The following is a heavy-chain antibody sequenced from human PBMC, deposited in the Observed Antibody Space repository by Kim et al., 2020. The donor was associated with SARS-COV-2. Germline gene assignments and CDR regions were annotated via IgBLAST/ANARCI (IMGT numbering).Heavy chain of an antibody. Sequence: SGKGRFTNSRDDSKSTAYLQMNSLKTEDTAVYYCTSVPGTTSAVGDAFDIWGQGTMVTVSS. CDR3: TSVPGTTSAVGDAFDI. D-gene: IGHD1-1*01. J-gene: IGHJ3*02. V-gene: IGHV3-73*01.